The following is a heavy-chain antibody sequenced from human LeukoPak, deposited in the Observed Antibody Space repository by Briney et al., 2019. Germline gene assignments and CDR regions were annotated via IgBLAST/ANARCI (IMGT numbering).Heavy chain of an antibody. CDR3: ARGGANDQYDYSGFYTRYFDY. V-gene: IGHV3-21*01. J-gene: IGHJ4*02. Sequence: GGSLRLSCAASGFTFSSYSMNWVRPAPGKGLEWVSSISCSSNYIDYADSVKGRFTISRDNSKNTLDLQMTSLRAEDTAVYYCARGGANDQYDYSGFYTRYFDYWGQGTLVTVSS. CDR2: ISCSSNYI. D-gene: IGHD3-22*01. CDR1: GFTFSSYS.